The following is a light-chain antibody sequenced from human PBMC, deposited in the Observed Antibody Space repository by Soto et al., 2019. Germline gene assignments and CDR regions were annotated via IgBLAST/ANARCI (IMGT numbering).Light chain of an antibody. CDR1: QSVSSY. Sequence: ESVLTQSPATLSLSPGERATLSCRASQSVSSYLAWYQQKPGQAPRLLIYDASNRATGIPARFSGSGSGTDFTLTISSLEPEDFAVYYCQQRSNLVTFGGGTKVDI. V-gene: IGKV3-11*01. CDR2: DAS. CDR3: QQRSNLVT. J-gene: IGKJ4*01.